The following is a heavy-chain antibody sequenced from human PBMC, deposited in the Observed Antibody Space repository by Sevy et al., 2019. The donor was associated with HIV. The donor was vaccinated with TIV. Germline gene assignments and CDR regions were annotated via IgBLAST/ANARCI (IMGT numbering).Heavy chain of an antibody. V-gene: IGHV3-73*01. J-gene: IGHJ4*02. CDR2: IRSRAKTYAT. CDR3: ARGVNSYDSGGFDY. D-gene: IGHD3-22*01. CDR1: GFTFTGST. Sequence: GGSLRLSCAASGFTFTGSTMYWVRQASGKGLEWVARIRSRAKTYATAYAASVKGRFTISRDDSRNTAYLQMNSLRAEDTAVYYCARGVNSYDSGGFDYWGQGTLVTVSS.